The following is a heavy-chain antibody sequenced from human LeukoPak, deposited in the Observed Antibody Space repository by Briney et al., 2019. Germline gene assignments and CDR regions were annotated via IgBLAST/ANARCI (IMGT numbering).Heavy chain of an antibody. D-gene: IGHD2-15*01. Sequence: GALRLSCAASGFTFSNYAVSWVRQAPGKGLEWVSAISGSGGSTYYADSVKGRFTISRDNSKNTLYLQMNSLRAEDTAVYYCAKGGIGVGAAKWFDPWGQGTLVTVSS. J-gene: IGHJ5*02. CDR1: GFTFSNYA. V-gene: IGHV3-23*01. CDR2: ISGSGGST. CDR3: AKGGIGVGAAKWFDP.